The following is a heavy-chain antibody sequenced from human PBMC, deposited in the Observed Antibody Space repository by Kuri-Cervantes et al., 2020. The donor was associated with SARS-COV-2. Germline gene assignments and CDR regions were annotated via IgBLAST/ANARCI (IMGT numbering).Heavy chain of an antibody. Sequence: SVKVSCKASGYTFTGYYMHWVRQAPGQGLEWMGGIIPIFGTANYAQKFQGRVTITTDESTSTAYMELSSLRSEDTAVYYCARLSGDAFDIWGQGTMVTVSS. V-gene: IGHV1-69*05. CDR2: IIPIFGTA. CDR1: GYTFTGYY. CDR3: ARLSGDAFDI. J-gene: IGHJ3*02.